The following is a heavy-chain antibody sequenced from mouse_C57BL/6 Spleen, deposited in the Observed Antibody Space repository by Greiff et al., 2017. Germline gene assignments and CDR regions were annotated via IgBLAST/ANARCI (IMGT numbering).Heavy chain of an antibody. J-gene: IGHJ4*01. CDR1: GYTFTSYW. V-gene: IGHV1-7*01. Sequence: QVQLQQSGAELAKPGASVKLSCKASGYTFTSYWMHWVKQRPGQGLEWIGYINPSSGYTKYNQKFKDKATLTADKSSSTAYMQLSTLTSEDSAVYYCERRAPYSGSSPADAMDYWGQGASVTASS. D-gene: IGHD1-1*01. CDR3: ERRAPYSGSSPADAMDY. CDR2: INPSSGYT.